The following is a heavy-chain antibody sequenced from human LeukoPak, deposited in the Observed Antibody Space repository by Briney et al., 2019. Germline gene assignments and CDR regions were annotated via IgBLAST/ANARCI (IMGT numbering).Heavy chain of an antibody. J-gene: IGHJ5*02. D-gene: IGHD6-13*01. Sequence: ASVKVSCKASGYTFTGYYMHWVRQAPGQGLEWMGWINPNSGGTNYAQKFQGWVTMTRDTSISTAYMELSRLRSDDTAVYYCARELGSDEVGSSWFPSRWFDPWGQGTLVTVSS. V-gene: IGHV1-2*04. CDR1: GYTFTGYY. CDR2: INPNSGGT. CDR3: ARELGSDEVGSSWFPSRWFDP.